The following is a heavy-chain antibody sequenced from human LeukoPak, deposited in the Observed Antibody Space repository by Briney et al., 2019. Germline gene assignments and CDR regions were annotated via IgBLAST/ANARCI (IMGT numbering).Heavy chain of an antibody. V-gene: IGHV3-21*01. Sequence: GGSLRLSCVASTFSLSSHSMNWVRRAPGKGLEWVSSISFGGDHIKYADSVKGRFTISRDDDKNSLYLQMNSLGAEDTAVYYCATYSSLNRREFQYWGQGTLLTVSS. J-gene: IGHJ1*01. CDR3: ATYSSLNRREFQY. D-gene: IGHD3-22*01. CDR2: ISFGGDHI. CDR1: TFSLSSHS.